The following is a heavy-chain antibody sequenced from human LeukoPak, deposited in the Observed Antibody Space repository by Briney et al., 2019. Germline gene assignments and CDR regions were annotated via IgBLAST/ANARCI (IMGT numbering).Heavy chain of an antibody. J-gene: IGHJ6*02. CDR2: ISYDGSNK. Sequence: PGRSLRLSCAASGFTFSSYAMHWVRQAPGKGLEWVAVISYDGSNKYYADSVKGRFTISRDNSKNTLYLQMNSLRAEDTAVYYCARDDYGPPYYYGMDVWGQGTTVTVS. CDR1: GFTFSSYA. V-gene: IGHV3-30*04. D-gene: IGHD4-17*01. CDR3: ARDDYGPPYYYGMDV.